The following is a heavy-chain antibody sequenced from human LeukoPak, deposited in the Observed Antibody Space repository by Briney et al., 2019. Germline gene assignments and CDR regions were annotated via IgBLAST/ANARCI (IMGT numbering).Heavy chain of an antibody. CDR3: ARDNVGIAAAATPSMDV. CDR1: GYTFTSYG. CDR2: ISAYNGNT. V-gene: IGHV1-18*04. D-gene: IGHD6-13*01. Sequence: ASVTVSCTASGYTFTSYGISWVRQAPGQGLGWVGWISAYNGNTNYAQKLQGRVTMTTDTSTSTAYMELGSLRSDDTAVYYCARDNVGIAAAATPSMDVWGKGTTVTVSS. J-gene: IGHJ6*04.